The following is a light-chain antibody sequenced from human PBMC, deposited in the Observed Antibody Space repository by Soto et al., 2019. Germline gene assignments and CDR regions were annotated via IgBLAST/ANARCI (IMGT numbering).Light chain of an antibody. CDR1: SSDVGSYNY. J-gene: IGLJ2*01. CDR2: EVS. V-gene: IGLV2-8*01. CDR3: SSYAGSNTVL. Sequence: QSVLTQPPSASGSPGQSVTISCTGTSSDVGSYNYVSWYQQLPGKAPKLMISEVSKRPSGVPDRFSGSKSGNTASLTVSGLQAEDEAVYYCSSYAGSNTVLFGGGTKLTVL.